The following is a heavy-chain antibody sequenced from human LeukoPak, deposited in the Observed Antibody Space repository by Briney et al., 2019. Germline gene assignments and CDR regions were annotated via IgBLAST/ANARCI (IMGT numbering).Heavy chain of an antibody. D-gene: IGHD3-9*01. CDR3: AREVVDILTGWNWFDP. J-gene: IGHJ5*02. CDR2: ISGYNGNT. CDR1: GYTFRSYG. Sequence: GASVKVSCKASGYTFRSYGISRVRQAPGQGLEWMGWISGYNGNTNYAQKFQGRVTMTTDTSTSTAYMELRSLRSDDTAVYYCAREVVDILTGWNWFDPWGQGTLVTVSS. V-gene: IGHV1-18*01.